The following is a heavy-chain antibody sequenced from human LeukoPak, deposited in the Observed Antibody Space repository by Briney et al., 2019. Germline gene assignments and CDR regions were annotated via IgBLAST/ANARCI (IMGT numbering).Heavy chain of an antibody. D-gene: IGHD6-19*01. CDR3: ARDRGSSGWYEFDY. CDR2: IKQDGSEK. CDR1: GFTSGTYW. J-gene: IGHJ4*02. V-gene: IGHV3-7*01. Sequence: PGGSLRLSCAASGFTSGTYWMGWVRQAPGKGLEWVANIKQDGSEKYYVDSVRGRFTISRDNAKNSLYLQMNSLRAEDTAVYYCARDRGSSGWYEFDYWGQGTLVTVSS.